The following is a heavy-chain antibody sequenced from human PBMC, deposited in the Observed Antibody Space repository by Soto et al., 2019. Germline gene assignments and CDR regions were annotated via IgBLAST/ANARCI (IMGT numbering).Heavy chain of an antibody. V-gene: IGHV4-59*01. CDR3: ARYARGAYYRDY. CDR1: GGSISGYY. D-gene: IGHD3-22*01. J-gene: IGHJ4*02. CDR2: VYYTGST. Sequence: SETLSLTCTVSGGSISGYYWSWIRQPPERGLEYIGFVYYTGSTNYSPSLKSRLTISVDPSKNQFSLSLSSVTAADTAVYYCARYARGAYYRDYWGQGALVTVSS.